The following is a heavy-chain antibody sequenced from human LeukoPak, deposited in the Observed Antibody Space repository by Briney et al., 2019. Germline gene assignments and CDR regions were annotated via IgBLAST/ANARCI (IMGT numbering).Heavy chain of an antibody. CDR1: GFTFSSYA. Sequence: GGSLRLSCAASGFTFSSYAMHWVRQAPGKGLEWVAVISYDGSNKYYADSVKGRFTISRDNSKNTLYLQMNSLRAEDTAVYYCAKVLVLLWFGPFDYWGQGTLVTVSS. CDR2: ISYDGSNK. J-gene: IGHJ4*02. CDR3: AKVLVLLWFGPFDY. V-gene: IGHV3-30-3*01. D-gene: IGHD3-10*01.